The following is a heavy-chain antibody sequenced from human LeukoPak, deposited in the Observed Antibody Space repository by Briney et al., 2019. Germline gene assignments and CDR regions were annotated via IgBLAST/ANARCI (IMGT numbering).Heavy chain of an antibody. Sequence: PSETLSLICAVYGGSFCGYYWSWIRQPPGKGLEGIGEINHSGSTNYNPSLKSRVTISIDTSKNQFSLKLSSVTAADTAVYYCAREAGWQQLGSFDYWGQGTLIIVSS. V-gene: IGHV4-34*01. D-gene: IGHD6-13*01. CDR1: GGSFCGYY. J-gene: IGHJ4*02. CDR3: AREAGWQQLGSFDY. CDR2: INHSGST.